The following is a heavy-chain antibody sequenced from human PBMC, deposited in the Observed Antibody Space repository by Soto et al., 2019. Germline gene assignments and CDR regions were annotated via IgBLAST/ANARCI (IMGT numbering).Heavy chain of an antibody. D-gene: IGHD2-8*01. CDR1: GGSISSSSYY. V-gene: IGHV4-39*01. CDR3: ARQYCTNGVCYLFDY. J-gene: IGHJ4*02. CDR2: IYYSGST. Sequence: QLQLQESGPGLVKPSETLSLTCTVSGGSISSSSYYWGWIRQPPGKGLEWIGSIYYSGSTYYNPSLKSRVTISVDTSKNQFSLKLSCVTAADTAVYYCARQYCTNGVCYLFDYWGQGTLVTVSS.